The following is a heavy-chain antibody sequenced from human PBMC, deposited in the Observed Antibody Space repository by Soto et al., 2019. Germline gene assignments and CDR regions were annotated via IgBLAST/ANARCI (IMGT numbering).Heavy chain of an antibody. CDR3: AHRPSGWYLFDY. Sequence: QITLKESGPTLVRPTQTLTLTCTFSGFSLSTSGLGVGWIRQPPGKALEWLALIYWNDDKRYSPSLKARLTILQDTTKNQVVLTMTNMDPVDTATYYCAHRPSGWYLFDYWGQGTLVTVSS. J-gene: IGHJ4*02. D-gene: IGHD6-19*01. CDR1: GFSLSTSGLG. V-gene: IGHV2-5*01. CDR2: IYWNDDK.